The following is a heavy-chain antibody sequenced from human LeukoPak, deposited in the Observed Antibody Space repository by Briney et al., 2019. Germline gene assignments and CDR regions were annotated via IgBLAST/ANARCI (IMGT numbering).Heavy chain of an antibody. CDR1: GFTFDDYA. Sequence: PGGSLRLSCAASGFTFDDYAMHWVRQAPGKGVEWVSGISWNSGSIGYADSVKGRFTISRDNAKNSLYLQMNSLRAEDTALYYCAKDRFPLRGDYVHYFDYWGRGTLVTVSS. CDR3: AKDRFPLRGDYVHYFDY. V-gene: IGHV3-9*01. D-gene: IGHD4-17*01. J-gene: IGHJ4*02. CDR2: ISWNSGSI.